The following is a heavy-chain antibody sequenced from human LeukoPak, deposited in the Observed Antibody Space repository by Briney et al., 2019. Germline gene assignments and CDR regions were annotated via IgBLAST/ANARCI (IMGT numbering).Heavy chain of an antibody. J-gene: IGHJ4*02. Sequence: SETLSLTCTVSGGSISSSSYYWGWIRQPPGKGLEWIGSIYYSGSTYYNPSLKSRVTISVDTSKNQFSLKLSSVTAADTAVYYCARDSVGAKPLDYWGQGTLVTVSS. V-gene: IGHV4-39*07. CDR1: GGSISSSSYY. CDR3: ARDSVGAKPLDY. D-gene: IGHD1-26*01. CDR2: IYYSGST.